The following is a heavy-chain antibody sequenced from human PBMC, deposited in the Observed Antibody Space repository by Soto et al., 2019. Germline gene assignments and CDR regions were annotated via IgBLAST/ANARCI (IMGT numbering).Heavy chain of an antibody. CDR2: ISAYSGDT. CDR3: ARDGRAFSIFGETMDV. CDR1: GYTFTNYA. D-gene: IGHD3-3*01. J-gene: IGHJ6*02. V-gene: IGHV1-18*01. Sequence: VQLLQSGGEVRKPGASVKVSCKTSGYTFTNYAINWVRQAPGQGLQWMGWISAYSGDTKYAQRFQDRLTVTTDPSATRGYLELRSLKSDDTAVYYCARDGRAFSIFGETMDVWGQGNTVTVSS.